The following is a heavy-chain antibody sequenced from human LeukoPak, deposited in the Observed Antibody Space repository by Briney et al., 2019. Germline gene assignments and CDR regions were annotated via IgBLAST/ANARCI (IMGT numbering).Heavy chain of an antibody. CDR1: GFTFDDYA. V-gene: IGHV3-43*02. D-gene: IGHD2-15*01. J-gene: IGHJ6*03. CDR2: ISGDGGST. Sequence: PGGSLRLSCAASGFTFDDYAMHWVRQAPGKGLEWVSLISGDGGSTYYADSVKGRFTISRDNSKNSLYLQMNSLRTEDTALYYSAKGEGCSGGSCYHYYYYYMDVWGKGTTVTVSS. CDR3: AKGEGCSGGSCYHYYYYYMDV.